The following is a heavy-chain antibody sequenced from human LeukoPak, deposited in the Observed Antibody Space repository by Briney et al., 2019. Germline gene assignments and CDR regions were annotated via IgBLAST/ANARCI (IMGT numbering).Heavy chain of an antibody. J-gene: IGHJ3*02. Sequence: SETLSLTCTVSGGSISSGSYYWRWVRQPAGKGLEWIGRIYTSGSTNYNPSLKSRVTISVDTSKNQFSLKLSSVTAADTAVYYCVRGIGTSYDSSRDAFDIWGQGTMVSVSS. D-gene: IGHD3-22*01. CDR2: IYTSGST. CDR3: VRGIGTSYDSSRDAFDI. CDR1: GGSISSGSYY. V-gene: IGHV4-61*02.